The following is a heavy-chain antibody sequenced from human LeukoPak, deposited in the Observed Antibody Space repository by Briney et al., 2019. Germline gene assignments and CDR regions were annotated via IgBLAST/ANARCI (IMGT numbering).Heavy chain of an antibody. CDR2: IYYSGST. V-gene: IGHV4-30-4*08. J-gene: IGHJ4*02. D-gene: IGHD5-18*01. Sequence: SQTLSLTCTVSGGSISSGDYYWSWIRQPPGKGLEWIGYIYYSGSTYYNPSLKSRVTISVDTSKNQFSLKLSSVTAADTAVYYCVRGGYSYGTGIDYWGQGTLVTVSS. CDR1: GGSISSGDYY. CDR3: VRGGYSYGTGIDY.